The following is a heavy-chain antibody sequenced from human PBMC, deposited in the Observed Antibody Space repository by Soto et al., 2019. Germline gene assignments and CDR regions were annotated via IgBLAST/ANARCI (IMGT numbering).Heavy chain of an antibody. Sequence: GGSLRLSCAASGFTFSNAWINWVRQAPGKGLEWVGRIKSKTDGGSTYYADSVKGRFTISRDNSKNTLYLQMNSPRAEDTAVYYCAKRRLLGLAYYCGQGTLVTVSS. J-gene: IGHJ4*02. CDR3: AKRRLLGLAYY. CDR1: GFTFSNAW. V-gene: IGHV3-15*07. CDR2: IKSKTDGGST.